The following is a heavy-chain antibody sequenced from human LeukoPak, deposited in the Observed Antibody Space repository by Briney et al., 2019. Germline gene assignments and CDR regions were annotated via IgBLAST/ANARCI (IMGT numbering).Heavy chain of an antibody. CDR3: ARGQYSSSLYYFEY. CDR2: IRRDGSEK. CDR1: GFTFSRFW. V-gene: IGHV3-7*05. D-gene: IGHD6-13*01. J-gene: IGHJ4*02. Sequence: SGGSLRLSCAASGFTFSRFWMSWVRQAPGKGLEWVANIRRDGSEKYYVDSVKGRFTISRDNAKNSLYLQMDSLIVEDTAVYYCARGQYSSSLYYFEYWGQGSLVTVSS.